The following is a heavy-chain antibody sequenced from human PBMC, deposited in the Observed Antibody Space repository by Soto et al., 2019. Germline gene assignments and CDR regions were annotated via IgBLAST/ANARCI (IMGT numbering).Heavy chain of an antibody. J-gene: IGHJ6*02. CDR3: ARWMTTVTTSYYYYGMAV. CDR2: INAGNGNT. Sequence: GASVKVSCKASGYTIASYAMHWVRQAPGQRLEWMGWINAGNGNTKSSQKFQGRVTITRDTSASTAYMELSSLRSEDTAVYYCARWMTTVTTSYYYYGMAVWGQGTTVTAP. D-gene: IGHD4-17*01. CDR1: GYTIASYA. V-gene: IGHV1-3*01.